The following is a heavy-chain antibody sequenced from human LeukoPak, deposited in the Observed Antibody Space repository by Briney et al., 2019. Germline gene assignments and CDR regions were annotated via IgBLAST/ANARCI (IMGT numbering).Heavy chain of an antibody. V-gene: IGHV1-8*03. J-gene: IGHJ4*02. CDR3: ARGIAAAGLDH. D-gene: IGHD6-13*01. Sequence: ASVKVSCKASGYTFTSYDINWVRQATGQGLEWMGWMNPNSGNTGYAQKFQGRVTITRNTSIGTAYMELSSLRSEDTAVYYCARGIAAAGLDHWGQGTLVTVSS. CDR1: GYTFTSYD. CDR2: MNPNSGNT.